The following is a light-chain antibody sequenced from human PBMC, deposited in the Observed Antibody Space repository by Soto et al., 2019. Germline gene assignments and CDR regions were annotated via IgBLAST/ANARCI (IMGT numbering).Light chain of an antibody. V-gene: IGKV3-20*01. Sequence: VLTLSPGTLSLSKRERVTLSCMASQSVSSSLAWYQQKPGQAPRLLIFGASRRATGIPDRFSGSGSGTDFTFTISRLDPEDFAVYYCQQYVNSPRTFGQGTKVDIK. J-gene: IGKJ1*01. CDR3: QQYVNSPRT. CDR1: QSVSSS. CDR2: GAS.